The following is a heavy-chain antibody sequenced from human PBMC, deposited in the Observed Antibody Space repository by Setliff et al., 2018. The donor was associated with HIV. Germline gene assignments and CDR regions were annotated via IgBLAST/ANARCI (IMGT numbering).Heavy chain of an antibody. V-gene: IGHV4-61*09. CDR2: MYTDGST. CDR3: ARDSRWLQFPYFDS. CDR1: GGSITSGNYF. Sequence: SETLSLTCTVSGGSITSGNYFWSWIRQPAGKGLEWIGHMYTDGSTNYNPSFKSRVTIPADTSKNQFSLKLSSVTAADTAVYYCARDSRWLQFPYFDSWGQGTPVTVS. D-gene: IGHD5-12*01. J-gene: IGHJ4*01.